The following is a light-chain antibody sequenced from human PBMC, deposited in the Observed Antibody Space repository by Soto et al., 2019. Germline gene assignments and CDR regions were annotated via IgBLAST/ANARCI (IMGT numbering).Light chain of an antibody. V-gene: IGKV1-12*01. CDR2: AAS. CDR3: QQANRFPLS. Sequence: RITPCRSSLCASTGDRVTITCRASQGISNWLTWYQQKPVKAPKLLIYAASSLQSGVPSRFSGSGSGTDFTLTISSLQPEDFAIYYCQQANRFPLSFGGGITV. CDR1: QGISNW. J-gene: IGKJ4*01.